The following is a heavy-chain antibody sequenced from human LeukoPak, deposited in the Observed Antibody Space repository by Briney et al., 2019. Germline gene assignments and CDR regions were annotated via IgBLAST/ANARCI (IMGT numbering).Heavy chain of an antibody. Sequence: ASVKVSCKASGYTFTGYYMHWVRQAPGQGLEWMGWISGYNGNINYAQKLQGRVTMTTDTSTSIAYMELRSLRSDDTAVYYCARDLEMATSPYYFDYWGQGTLVTVSS. V-gene: IGHV1-18*04. CDR3: ARDLEMATSPYYFDY. CDR2: ISGYNGNI. D-gene: IGHD5-24*01. CDR1: GYTFTGYY. J-gene: IGHJ4*02.